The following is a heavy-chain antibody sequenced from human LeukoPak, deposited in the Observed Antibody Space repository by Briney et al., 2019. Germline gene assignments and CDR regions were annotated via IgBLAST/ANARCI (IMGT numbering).Heavy chain of an antibody. CDR3: ARDRGMSDY. D-gene: IGHD1-14*01. CDR2: ISYDGSNK. Sequence: GRSLRLSCAASGFTFSSYAMHWVRQAPGKGLEWVAVISYDGSNKYYADSVKGRFTISRDNSKNTLYLQMNSLRAEDTAVYYCARDRGMSDYWGQGTLVTVSS. J-gene: IGHJ4*02. V-gene: IGHV3-30*04. CDR1: GFTFSSYA.